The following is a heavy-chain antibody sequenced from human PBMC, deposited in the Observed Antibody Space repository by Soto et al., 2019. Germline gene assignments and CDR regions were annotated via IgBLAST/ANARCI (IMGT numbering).Heavy chain of an antibody. Sequence: EVQLVESGGGLVQPGGSLRLSCAASGFTFSSSWMHWVRQPPGKGPVWVSGINADGSRTSYADSVKGRFTISRDNAQNTLYLQVNSLRAEDTAVYYCARLSNSATPLDCWGQGTLVTVSS. CDR1: GFTFSSSW. V-gene: IGHV3-74*01. CDR3: ARLSNSATPLDC. CDR2: INADGSRT. J-gene: IGHJ4*02.